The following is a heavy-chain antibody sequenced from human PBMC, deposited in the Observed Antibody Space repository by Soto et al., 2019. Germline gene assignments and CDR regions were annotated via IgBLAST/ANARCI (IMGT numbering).Heavy chain of an antibody. D-gene: IGHD3-10*01. CDR2: IIPIFGTA. CDR3: ANGYYGSGSYYPIYYYYGMDV. Sequence: ASVKVSCKASGGTFSSYAISWVRQAPGQGLEWMGGIIPIFGTANYAQKFQGRVTITADESTSTAYMELSSLRSEDTAVYYCANGYYGSGSYYPIYYYYGMDVWRQGTTVTVSS. V-gene: IGHV1-69*13. CDR1: GGTFSSYA. J-gene: IGHJ6*02.